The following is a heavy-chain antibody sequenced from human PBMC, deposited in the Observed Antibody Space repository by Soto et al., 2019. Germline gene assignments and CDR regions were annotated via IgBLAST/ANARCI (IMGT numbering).Heavy chain of an antibody. V-gene: IGHV5-51*01. CDR2: IYPGDSDT. CDR3: ARGDSSSSWYVGYYYYYGMDV. J-gene: IGHJ6*02. CDR1: GYSFTSYW. D-gene: IGHD6-13*01. Sequence: GESLKISCKGSGYSFTSYWIGWVRQMPGKGLEWMGIIYPGDSDTRYSPSFQGQVTISADKSISTAYLQWSSLKASDTAVYYCARGDSSSSWYVGYYYYYGMDVWGQGTTVTVSS.